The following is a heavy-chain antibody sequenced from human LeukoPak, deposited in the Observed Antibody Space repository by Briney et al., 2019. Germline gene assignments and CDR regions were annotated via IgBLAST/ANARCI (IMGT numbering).Heavy chain of an antibody. V-gene: IGHV1-2*02. CDR1: GYTFSGYY. D-gene: IGHD3-22*01. CDR3: ARGGNYYDTSGYYPDY. J-gene: IGHJ4*02. CDR2: INANSGGT. Sequence: ASVKVSCKASGYTFSGYYIHWVRQAPGQGLEWMGWINANSGGTKYAQNFQLGVTLTRDTSIATAYMELSSLRSDDTAVYYCARGGNYYDTSGYYPDYWGQGTLVTVSS.